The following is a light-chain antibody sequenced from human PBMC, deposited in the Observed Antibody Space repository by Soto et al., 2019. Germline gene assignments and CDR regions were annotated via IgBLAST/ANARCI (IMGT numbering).Light chain of an antibody. Sequence: EIVMTQSPATLSVSPGERATLSCRPSQSVSSNLAWYQQKPGQAPRLLIYGASTRATGIPARFSGSGSGTEFTLTISSLQSEDFAVYYCQQYNNWPPFTFGQGTKVEIK. V-gene: IGKV3-15*01. CDR3: QQYNNWPPFT. J-gene: IGKJ1*01. CDR2: GAS. CDR1: QSVSSN.